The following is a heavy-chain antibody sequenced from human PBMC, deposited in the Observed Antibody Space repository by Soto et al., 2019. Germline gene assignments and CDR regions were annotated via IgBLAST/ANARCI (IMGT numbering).Heavy chain of an antibody. J-gene: IGHJ6*02. CDR3: ARGDREDIAVVIGVRPGEYGVDV. Sequence: QVQLVESGGGVVQPGRSLRLSCAASGFTFRSYAMHWVRQAPGKGLECVAVISYDGSNKFYRDYVKGRFTISRDNSKNTLYLQINSLRYEDTAVYYCARGDREDIAVVIGVRPGEYGVDVWGQGHTVTVSS. D-gene: IGHD2-15*01. CDR1: GFTFRSYA. V-gene: IGHV3-30-3*01. CDR2: ISYDGSNK.